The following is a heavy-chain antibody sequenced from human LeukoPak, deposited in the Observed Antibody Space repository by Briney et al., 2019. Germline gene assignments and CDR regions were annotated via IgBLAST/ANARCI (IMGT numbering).Heavy chain of an antibody. Sequence: SVKVSCKASGGTFSSYAISWVRQVPGQGLEWMGGIIPIFGTANYAQKFQGRVTITADKSTSTAYMELSSLRSEDTAVYYCATSRDYGDQYYFDYWGQGTLVTVSS. CDR3: ATSRDYGDQYYFDY. CDR2: IIPIFGTA. V-gene: IGHV1-69*06. J-gene: IGHJ4*02. D-gene: IGHD4-17*01. CDR1: GGTFSSYA.